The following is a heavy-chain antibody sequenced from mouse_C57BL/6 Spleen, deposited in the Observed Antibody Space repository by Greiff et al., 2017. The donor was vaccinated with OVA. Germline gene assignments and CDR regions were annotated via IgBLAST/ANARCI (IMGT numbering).Heavy chain of an antibody. CDR1: GYTFTDYE. J-gene: IGHJ2*01. Sequence: VQLQESGAELVRPGASVTLSCKASGYTFTDYEMHWVKQTPVHGLEWIGAIDPETGGTAYNQKFKGKAILTADKSSSTAYMELRSLTSEDSAVYYCTGYDYDGFDYWGQGTTLTVSS. V-gene: IGHV1-15*01. D-gene: IGHD2-4*01. CDR3: TGYDYDGFDY. CDR2: IDPETGGT.